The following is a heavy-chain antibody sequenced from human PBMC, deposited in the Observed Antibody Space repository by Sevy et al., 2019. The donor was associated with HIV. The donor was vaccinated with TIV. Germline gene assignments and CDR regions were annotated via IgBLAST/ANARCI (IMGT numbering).Heavy chain of an antibody. D-gene: IGHD3-22*01. CDR1: GYTFTSYG. J-gene: IGHJ4*02. CDR3: ATTKDYYDSSGYPFDD. CDR2: FDPEDDET. Sequence: ASVKVSCKASGYTFTSYGISWVRQAPGKGLEWMATFDPEDDETFYAQKFQGRVTLTEDTSTGTAYMGLSSLRSEDTALYFCATTKDYYDSSGYPFDDWGQGTLVTVSS. V-gene: IGHV1-24*01.